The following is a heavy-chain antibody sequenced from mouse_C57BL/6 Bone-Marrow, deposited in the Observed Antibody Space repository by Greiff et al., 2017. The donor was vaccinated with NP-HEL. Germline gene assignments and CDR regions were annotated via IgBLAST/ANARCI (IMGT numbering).Heavy chain of an antibody. CDR2: ISNGGGST. CDR1: GFTFSDYY. Sequence: EVQGVESGGGLVQPGGSLKLSCAASGFTFSDYYMYWVRQTPEKRLEWVAYISNGGGSTYYPDTVKGRFTISRDNAKNTLYLQMSRLKSEDTAMYYCARQSGRVTTPFAYWGQGTLVTVSA. D-gene: IGHD2-2*01. J-gene: IGHJ3*01. CDR3: ARQSGRVTTPFAY. V-gene: IGHV5-12*01.